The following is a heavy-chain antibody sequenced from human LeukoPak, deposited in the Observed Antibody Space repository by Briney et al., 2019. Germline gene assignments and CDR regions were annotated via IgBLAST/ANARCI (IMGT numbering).Heavy chain of an antibody. CDR2: ISSNGGNT. D-gene: IGHD3-22*01. J-gene: IGHJ4*02. Sequence: PGGSLGLSCAASGFTFSSYAMHWVRQAPGKGLEYVSAISSNGGNTNYANSVKGRFTISRDNSKNTLYLQMGSLRAEDMAVYYCARGSGGWYDSSGYYPYWGQGTLVTVSS. CDR3: ARGSGGWYDSSGYYPY. CDR1: GFTFSSYA. V-gene: IGHV3-64*01.